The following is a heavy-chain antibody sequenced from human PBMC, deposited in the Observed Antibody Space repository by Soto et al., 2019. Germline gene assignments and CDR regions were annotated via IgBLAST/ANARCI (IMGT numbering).Heavy chain of an antibody. V-gene: IGHV3-33*01. CDR1: GFNLRSYG. CDR3: ARVYANWEWELPGF. D-gene: IGHD7-27*01. CDR2: IWYDGSNE. J-gene: IGHJ4*02. Sequence: QVQLVESGGGGVQPGRSLRLSCVASGFNLRSYGMHWFRQAPGKGPEWVAVIWYDGSNEKYADSVKGRFTISRDDSRNTLYLQMNSLRAEDTAVYYCARVYANWEWELPGFWGQGTRVTVSS.